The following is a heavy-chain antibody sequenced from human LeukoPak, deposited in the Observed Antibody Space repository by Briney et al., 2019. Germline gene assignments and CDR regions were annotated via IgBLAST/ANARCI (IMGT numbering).Heavy chain of an antibody. D-gene: IGHD2-2*01. V-gene: IGHV3-23*01. CDR3: AKTQKDIVVVPDAPADY. CDR1: GFTFSRNG. Sequence: GGTLRLSCAASGFTFSRNGMSWVRQAPGKGLEWVSGISGSGGSTYYADSVKGRFTISRDNSKNTLYLQMNSLRAEDTAVYYCAKTQKDIVVVPDAPADYWGQGTLVTVSS. CDR2: ISGSGGST. J-gene: IGHJ4*02.